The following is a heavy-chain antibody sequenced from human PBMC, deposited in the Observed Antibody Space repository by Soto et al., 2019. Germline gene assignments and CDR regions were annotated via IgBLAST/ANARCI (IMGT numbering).Heavy chain of an antibody. D-gene: IGHD2-8*02. CDR3: ARDEMDVLGYYGMDV. Sequence: QMQLVQSGAEVKKPGSSVKVSCKASEGTFSSYAISWVRQAPGQGLEWMGGIIPIFGTANYAQKFQGRVTSTADESTSTAYMELSSLRSEDTAVYYCARDEMDVLGYYGMDVWGQGTTVTVSS. J-gene: IGHJ6*02. V-gene: IGHV1-69*01. CDR2: IIPIFGTA. CDR1: EGTFSSYA.